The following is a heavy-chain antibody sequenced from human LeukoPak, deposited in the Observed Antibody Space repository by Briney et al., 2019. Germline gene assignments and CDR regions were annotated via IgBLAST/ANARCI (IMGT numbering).Heavy chain of an antibody. J-gene: IGHJ6*03. CDR2: ISGSGSGGST. Sequence: GGSLRLSCAASGFTFSSSAMSWVRQAPGKGLEWVSNISGSGSGGSTYYADSVKGRFTISRDNSKNTLYLQMNSLRAEDTAVYYCAKVSGEWEQYYYYYMDVWGKGTTVTVSS. V-gene: IGHV3-23*01. CDR3: AKVSGEWEQYYYYYMDV. CDR1: GFTFSSSA. D-gene: IGHD1-26*01.